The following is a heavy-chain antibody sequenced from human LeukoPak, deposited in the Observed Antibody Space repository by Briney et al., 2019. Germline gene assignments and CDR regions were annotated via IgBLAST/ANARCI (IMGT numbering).Heavy chain of an antibody. V-gene: IGHV4-59*08. D-gene: IGHD2-15*01. CDR3: ARRGCSGGNCSPGWFDP. Sequence: SETLSLTCTVSGGSISTYYWSWIRQPPGKGLEWIGYINYSGNAHYNPSLKSRVTISVDTSKNQFSLKLSSVTAADTAVYVCARRGCSGGNCSPGWFDPWGQGTLVTVPS. CDR2: INYSGNA. J-gene: IGHJ5*02. CDR1: GGSISTYY.